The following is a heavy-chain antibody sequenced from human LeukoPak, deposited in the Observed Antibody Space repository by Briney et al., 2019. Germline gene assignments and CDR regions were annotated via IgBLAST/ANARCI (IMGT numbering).Heavy chain of an antibody. D-gene: IGHD2-8*01. CDR1: GFTFSSYA. CDR3: AKDSWSLITFNWFDP. CDR2: FSGSGGST. V-gene: IGHV3-23*01. Sequence: GGSLRLSCAASGFTFSSYAMSWVRQAPGKGLECISGFSGSGGSTYYADSVKGRFTISRDNSKNTLYLQMNSLRAEDTAVYYCAKDSWSLITFNWFDPWGQGTLVTVSS. J-gene: IGHJ5*02.